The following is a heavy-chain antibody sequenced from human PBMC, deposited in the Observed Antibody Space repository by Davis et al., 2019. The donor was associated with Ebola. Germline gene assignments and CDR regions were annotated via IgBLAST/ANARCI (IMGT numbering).Heavy chain of an antibody. CDR1: GGSISSHY. J-gene: IGHJ4*02. D-gene: IGHD3-10*01. CDR2: INYSGRT. CDR3: AGVGGDGSSHLEGLDS. Sequence: MPSETLSPTCTVPGGSISSHYWSWVRQSPGKGLEWIADINYSGRTNYNPSLARRVTISIATSKNQFSLNLRSVTAADTAVYYCAGVGGDGSSHLEGLDSWGQGTLVTVSS. V-gene: IGHV4-59*11.